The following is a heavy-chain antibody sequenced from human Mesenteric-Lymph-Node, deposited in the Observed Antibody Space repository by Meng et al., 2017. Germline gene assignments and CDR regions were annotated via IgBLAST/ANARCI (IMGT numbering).Heavy chain of an antibody. V-gene: IGHV4-39*07. CDR1: GGSISSNGYY. CDR2: IYHSGST. CDR3: ARGQKGYFDL. J-gene: IGHJ2*01. Sequence: QVSGPGLVKPSETLSLTCTFSGGSISSNGYYWDWVRQPPGKGLEWIGAIYHSGSTSYNPSLQSRITISVDTSKNQFSLKLSSVTAADTAVYYCARGQKGYFDLWGRGTLVTVSS.